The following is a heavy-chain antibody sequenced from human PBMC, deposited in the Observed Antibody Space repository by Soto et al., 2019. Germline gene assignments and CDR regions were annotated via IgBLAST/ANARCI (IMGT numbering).Heavy chain of an antibody. Sequence: QVQLQQWGAGLLKPSETLSLTCAVYGGSFSGYYWSWIRQPPGKGLEWIGEINHSGSTNYNPSLKSRVTISVDTSKIQFSLKLSSVTAADTAVYYCARKTTIFGVVIISYYYMDVWGKGTTVTVSS. CDR2: INHSGST. CDR1: GGSFSGYY. V-gene: IGHV4-34*01. J-gene: IGHJ6*03. D-gene: IGHD3-3*01. CDR3: ARKTTIFGVVIISYYYMDV.